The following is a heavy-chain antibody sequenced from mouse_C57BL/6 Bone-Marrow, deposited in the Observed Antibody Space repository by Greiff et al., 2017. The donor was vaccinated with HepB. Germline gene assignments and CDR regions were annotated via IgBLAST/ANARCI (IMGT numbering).Heavy chain of an antibody. CDR3: ATAQATFAWFAY. J-gene: IGHJ3*01. CDR2: IWSGGST. D-gene: IGHD3-2*02. Sequence: VQLQQSGPGLVQPSQSLSITCTVSGFSLTSYGVHWVRQSPGKGLEWLGVIWSGGSTDYNAAFISRLSISKDNSKSQVFFKMNSLQADDTAIYYCATAQATFAWFAYWGQGTLVTVSA. CDR1: GFSLTSYG. V-gene: IGHV2-2*01.